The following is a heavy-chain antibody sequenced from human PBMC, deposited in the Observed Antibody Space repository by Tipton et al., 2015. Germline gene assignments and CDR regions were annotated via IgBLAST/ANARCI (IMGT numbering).Heavy chain of an antibody. CDR2: VSANNDTA. Sequence: QLVQSGADVKKPGASVKVSCKASGFTFTNYHIDWVRQAPGQGLEWMGWVSANNDTANSAQNFRGRVTVTTERSTTTAYMELRSLTSDDTAVYYCARDDGLFRTDWPFDYWGQGTLVTVSS. D-gene: IGHD3-9*01. V-gene: IGHV1-18*01. J-gene: IGHJ4*02. CDR3: ARDDGLFRTDWPFDY. CDR1: GFTFTNYH.